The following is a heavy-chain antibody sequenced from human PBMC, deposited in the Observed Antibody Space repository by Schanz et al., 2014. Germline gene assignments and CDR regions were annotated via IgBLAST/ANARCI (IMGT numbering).Heavy chain of an antibody. V-gene: IGHV1-69*02. D-gene: IGHD1-26*01. Sequence: QVQLVHSGAEVKKPGASVKVSCKASGGTFSTYTISWVRQAPGQGLEWMGVIIPILGIANYAQKFQGRVTITADKSTFTAYMDVSSLRSEATAVYYCASAGAGYGKSWDFDYWGQGTLVTVSS. J-gene: IGHJ4*02. CDR3: ASAGAGYGKSWDFDY. CDR1: GGTFSTYT. CDR2: IIPILGIA.